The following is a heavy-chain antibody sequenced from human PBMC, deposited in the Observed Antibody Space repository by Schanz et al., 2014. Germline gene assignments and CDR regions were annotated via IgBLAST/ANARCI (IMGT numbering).Heavy chain of an antibody. D-gene: IGHD3-9*01. Sequence: VRLLESGGGLVQPGGSLRLSCVGSGFTFGSYAMNWVRQAPGKGLEWVAVISYETSNKYYVDSVKGRLTISRDNSKNTLYLQMNSLRAEDTAVYYCASVSYDILTDYYTEYYFDSWGQGTLVAVSS. J-gene: IGHJ4*02. CDR2: ISYETSNK. V-gene: IGHV3-30*04. CDR1: GFTFGSYA. CDR3: ASVSYDILTDYYTEYYFDS.